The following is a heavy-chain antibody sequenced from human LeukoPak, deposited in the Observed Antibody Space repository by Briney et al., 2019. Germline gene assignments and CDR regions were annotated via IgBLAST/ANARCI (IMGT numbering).Heavy chain of an antibody. Sequence: SETLSLTCTVSGGSISSYYWSWIRQPPGKGLEGIGYIYYRGSTNYNPSLKSRVTISVDTSKDQFSLKLSSVTAADTAVYYCASERSRGYSSDWYLDYWGQGTLVTVSS. D-gene: IGHD6-19*01. CDR2: IYYRGST. V-gene: IGHV4-59*01. CDR3: ASERSRGYSSDWYLDY. J-gene: IGHJ4*02. CDR1: GGSISSYY.